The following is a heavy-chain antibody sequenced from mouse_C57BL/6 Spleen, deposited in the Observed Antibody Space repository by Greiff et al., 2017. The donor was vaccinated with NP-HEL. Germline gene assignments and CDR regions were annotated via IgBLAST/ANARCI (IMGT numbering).Heavy chain of an antibody. CDR2: IWSDGST. CDR1: GFSLTSYG. J-gene: IGHJ4*01. V-gene: IGHV2-6-1*01. D-gene: IGHD2-5*01. CDR3: ARHYSNYGYAMDY. Sequence: QVQLKESGPGLVAPSQSLSITCTVSGFSLTSYGVHWVRQPPGKGLEWLVVIWSDGSTTYNSALKSRLSISKDNSKSQVFLKMNSLQTDDTAMYYCARHYSNYGYAMDYWGQGTSVTVSS.